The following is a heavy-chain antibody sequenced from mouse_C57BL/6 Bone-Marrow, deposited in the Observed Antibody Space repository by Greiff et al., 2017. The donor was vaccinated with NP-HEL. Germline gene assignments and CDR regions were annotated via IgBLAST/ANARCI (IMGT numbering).Heavy chain of an antibody. Sequence: VQLKESGGDLVKPGGSLKLSCAASGFTFSSYGMSWVRQTPDKRLEWVATISSGGSYTYYPDSVKGRFTISRDNAKNTLYLQMSSLTSEDTAMYYCARHYYSNYFDYWGRGTTLTVSA. D-gene: IGHD2-5*01. CDR1: GFTFSSYG. CDR2: ISSGGSYT. V-gene: IGHV5-6*01. CDR3: ARHYYSNYFDY. J-gene: IGHJ2*01.